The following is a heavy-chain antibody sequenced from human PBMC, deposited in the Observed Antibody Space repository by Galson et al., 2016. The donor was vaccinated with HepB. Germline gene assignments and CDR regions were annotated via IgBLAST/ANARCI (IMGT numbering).Heavy chain of an antibody. CDR1: GFSLSTSGVG. V-gene: IGHV2-5*02. CDR2: VYWDDEK. D-gene: IGHD2-2*03. Sequence: PALVKPTQTLTLTCAFSGFSLSTSGVGVGWFRQPPGKALEWLAVVYWDDEKHYSPSLKSRLTIAKDTSKNQVVLTMTNMDPVDTGTYYCAHSKWIDWYFDIWGRGTLVTVSS. CDR3: AHSKWIDWYFDI. J-gene: IGHJ2*01.